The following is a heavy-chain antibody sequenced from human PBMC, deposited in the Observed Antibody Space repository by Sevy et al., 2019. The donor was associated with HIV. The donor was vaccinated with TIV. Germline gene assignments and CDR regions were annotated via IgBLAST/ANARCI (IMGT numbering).Heavy chain of an antibody. CDR3: AKMVVTAFYYYYYMDV. V-gene: IGHV3-23*01. CDR1: GFTFSSYA. Sequence: GGSLRLSCAASGFTFSSYAMSWVRQAPGKGLEWVSAISGSGGSTYYADSVKGRFTISRDNSKNTLYLQMNSLRAEDTAVYYCAKMVVTAFYYYYYMDVWGKGTTVTVFS. D-gene: IGHD2-21*02. J-gene: IGHJ6*03. CDR2: ISGSGGST.